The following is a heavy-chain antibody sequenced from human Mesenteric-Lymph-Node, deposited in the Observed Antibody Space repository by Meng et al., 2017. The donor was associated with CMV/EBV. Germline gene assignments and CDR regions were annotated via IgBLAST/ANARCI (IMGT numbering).Heavy chain of an antibody. CDR3: ARRGQFNY. CDR1: GYSFSTYW. Sequence: KVSCKGSGYSFSTYWIGWVRQMPGKGLEWMGIIYPDTSESRYSPSFQGQVTISADKSTSTAYLQWSSLRASDTAMYYCARRGQFNYWGQGTLVTVSS. CDR2: IYPDTSES. V-gene: IGHV5-51*01. J-gene: IGHJ4*02.